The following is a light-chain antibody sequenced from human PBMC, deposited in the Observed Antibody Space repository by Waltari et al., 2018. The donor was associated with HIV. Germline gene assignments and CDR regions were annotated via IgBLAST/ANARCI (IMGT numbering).Light chain of an antibody. Sequence: QSVLTQPPPASGTPGQRVTMSCSGSSSNIGGHAVSWYQQLPGTAPKLLIYSNSQRPSGVPDRFSGSKSGTSASLAVSGLQAEDEADYYCAAWGGSLNGRMFGVGTKLTVL. J-gene: IGLJ3*02. CDR1: SSNIGGHA. CDR3: AAWGGSLNGRM. V-gene: IGLV1-44*01. CDR2: SNS.